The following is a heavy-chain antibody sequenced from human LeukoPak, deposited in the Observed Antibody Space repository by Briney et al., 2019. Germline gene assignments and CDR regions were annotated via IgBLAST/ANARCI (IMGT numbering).Heavy chain of an antibody. CDR2: ISGGGART. D-gene: IGHD5-12*01. J-gene: IGHJ4*02. V-gene: IGHV3-23*01. Sequence: GGSLRLSCAASGFTFSSYAMSWVRQAPGKGLEWVSAISGGGARTFYADSVKGRFTISRDNSKDTMDLQMNSLRVEDTAVYYCAKEGATEGPSYFDYWGQGTLVTAPS. CDR1: GFTFSSYA. CDR3: AKEGATEGPSYFDY.